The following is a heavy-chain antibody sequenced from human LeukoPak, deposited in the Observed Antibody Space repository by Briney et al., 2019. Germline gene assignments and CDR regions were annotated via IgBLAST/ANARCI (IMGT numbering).Heavy chain of an antibody. CDR2: IYYSGST. CDR1: GGSFSGYY. Sequence: KPSETLSLTCAVYGGSFSGYYWSWIRQPPGKGLEWIGYIYYSGSTYYNPSLKSRVTISVDTSKNQFSLKLSSVTAADTTVYYCARERGDIRYPEQYYMDVWGKGTTVTVSS. D-gene: IGHD3-9*01. V-gene: IGHV4-30-4*08. CDR3: ARERGDIRYPEQYYMDV. J-gene: IGHJ6*03.